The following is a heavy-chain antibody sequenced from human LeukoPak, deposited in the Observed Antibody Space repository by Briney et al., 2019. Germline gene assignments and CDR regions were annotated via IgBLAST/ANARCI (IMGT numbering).Heavy chain of an antibody. CDR2: INPNSGGT. CDR3: ARGFLTTSGYRLVSAFDI. D-gene: IGHD3-22*01. CDR1: GYTFTGYY. V-gene: IGHV1-2*02. Sequence: ASVKVSCKASGYTFTGYYMHWVGQAPGQGLEWMGWINPNSGGTNYAQKFQGRVTMTRDTSISTAYMELSRLRSEDTAVYYCARGFLTTSGYRLVSAFDIWGQGTMVTVSS. J-gene: IGHJ3*02.